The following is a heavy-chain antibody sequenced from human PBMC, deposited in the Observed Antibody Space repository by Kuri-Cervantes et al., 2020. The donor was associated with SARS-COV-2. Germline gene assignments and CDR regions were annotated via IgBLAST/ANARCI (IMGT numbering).Heavy chain of an antibody. D-gene: IGHD2-2*01. CDR1: AFTFSSYA. CDR3: AKDRYQLLPPDAFDI. V-gene: IGHV3-23*01. CDR2: ISGSGGST. Sequence: GGSMRPAWPAAAFTFSSYAMSWVRQAPGKGLEWVSAISGSGGSTYYADSVKGRFTISRDNSKNTLYLQMNSLIAEDTAVYYCAKDRYQLLPPDAFDIWGQGTMVTVSS. J-gene: IGHJ3*02.